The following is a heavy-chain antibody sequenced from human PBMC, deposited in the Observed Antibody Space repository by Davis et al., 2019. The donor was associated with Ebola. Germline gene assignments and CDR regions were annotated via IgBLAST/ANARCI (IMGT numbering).Heavy chain of an antibody. D-gene: IGHD2-2*01. J-gene: IGHJ6*02. CDR3: ARDIGYCSSTSCYYYYGMDV. CDR2: ITDTGGRT. Sequence: PGGSLRLSCAASGFTSGRYAMSWVRQAPGQGLEWVAAITDTGGRTHYADSVKGRFIISRDNSNNMLYLQMNSLRAEDTAVYYCARDIGYCSSTSCYYYYGMDVWGQGTTVTVSS. V-gene: IGHV3-23*01. CDR1: GFTSGRYA.